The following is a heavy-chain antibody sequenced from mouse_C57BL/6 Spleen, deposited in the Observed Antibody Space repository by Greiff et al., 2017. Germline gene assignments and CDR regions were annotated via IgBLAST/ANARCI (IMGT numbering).Heavy chain of an antibody. CDR1: GYTFTSYW. V-gene: IGHV1-5*01. Sequence: EVQLQQSGTVLARPGASVKMSCKTSGYTFTSYWMHWVKQRPGQGREWIGAIYPGNSDTSYNQKFKGKAKLTAVTSASTAYMELSSLTNDDSAVYYCTSRAYDYDDYYAIDYWGQVTSVTVSS. CDR3: TSRAYDYDDYYAIDY. J-gene: IGHJ4*01. D-gene: IGHD2-4*01. CDR2: IYPGNSDT.